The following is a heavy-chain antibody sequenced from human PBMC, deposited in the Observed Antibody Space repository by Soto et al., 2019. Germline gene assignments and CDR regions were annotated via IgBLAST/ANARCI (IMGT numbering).Heavy chain of an antibody. CDR2: FRTGGDDGTT. D-gene: IGHD3-10*01. Sequence: LRLSCAASGFTFSSYSMSWVRQAPGKGLEWVSGFRTGGDDGTTYYADSVKGRFTISRDNSKNTLFLQMNSLRAEDTAIYYCAKKVNSGPGSQYFDYWGQGTLVTV. CDR3: AKKVNSGPGSQYFDY. J-gene: IGHJ4*02. CDR1: GFTFSSYS. V-gene: IGHV3-23*01.